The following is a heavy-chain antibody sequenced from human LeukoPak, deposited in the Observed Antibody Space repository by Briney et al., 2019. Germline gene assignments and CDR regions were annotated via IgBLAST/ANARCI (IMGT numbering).Heavy chain of an antibody. J-gene: IGHJ4*02. CDR1: GYTFTSYG. V-gene: IGHV1-18*01. Sequence: ASVKVSCKASGYTFTSYGISWVRQAPGQGLEWMGWISAYNGNTNYAQKLQGRVTMTTDTSTSTAYMELRSLRSDDTAVYYCARDWLGYCSGGSCYSSVRIFDYWGQGTLVTVSS. CDR3: ARDWLGYCSGGSCYSSVRIFDY. D-gene: IGHD2-15*01. CDR2: ISAYNGNT.